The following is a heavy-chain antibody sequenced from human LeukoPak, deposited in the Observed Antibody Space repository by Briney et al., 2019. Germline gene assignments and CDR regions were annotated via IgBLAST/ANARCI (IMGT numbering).Heavy chain of an antibody. CDR2: IYSGGST. J-gene: IGHJ4*02. V-gene: IGHV3-53*01. CDR1: GFTVSSNY. Sequence: GGSLRLSCAASGFTVSSNYMSWVRQAPGKGLEWVSVIYSGGSTYYADSVKGRFTISRDNSKNTLYLQMNSLRAEDTAVYYCALLEGYYDSSGYYFEEFDYWGQGTLVTVSS. D-gene: IGHD3-22*01. CDR3: ALLEGYYDSSGYYFEEFDY.